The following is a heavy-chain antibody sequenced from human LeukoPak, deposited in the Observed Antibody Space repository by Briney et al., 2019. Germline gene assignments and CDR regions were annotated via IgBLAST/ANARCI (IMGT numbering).Heavy chain of an antibody. CDR2: IRYDGSNK. D-gene: IGHD3-16*01. V-gene: IGHV3-30*02. CDR1: GFTFSSYG. Sequence: GGSLRLSCAASGFTFSSYGMHWVRQAPGKGLEWVAFIRYDGSNKYYADSVKGRFTISRDNAKNSLYLQMNSLRVEDTAIYYCANTVTFGGALRGDWGQGTLVTVSS. CDR3: ANTVTFGGALRGD. J-gene: IGHJ4*02.